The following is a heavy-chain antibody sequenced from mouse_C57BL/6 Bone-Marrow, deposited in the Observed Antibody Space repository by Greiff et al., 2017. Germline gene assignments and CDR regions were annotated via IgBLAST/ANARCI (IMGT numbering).Heavy chain of an antibody. CDR3: ARSGPLGRSFDY. CDR1: GYTFTSYW. V-gene: IGHV1-55*01. CDR2: IYPTSGRT. Sequence: QVQLQQPGAELVKPGASVKMSCKASGYTFTSYWITWVKQRPGQGLEWIGDIYPTSGRTNYNEKFKGKAILTVDTSSNTAYMQLSSLTSEDSAVFYCARSGPLGRSFDYWGQSTTLTVSS. D-gene: IGHD4-1*01. J-gene: IGHJ2*01.